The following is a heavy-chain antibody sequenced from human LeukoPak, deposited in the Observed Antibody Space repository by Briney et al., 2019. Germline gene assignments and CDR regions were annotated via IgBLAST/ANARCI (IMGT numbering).Heavy chain of an antibody. Sequence: PGGSLRLSCAASGFTFSSYAMSWVRQAPGKGLEWVGRIKSKTDGGTTDYAAPVKGRFTISRDDSKNTLYLQMNSLKTEDTAVYYCTTEGIAAAAPFDYWGQGTLVTVSS. D-gene: IGHD6-13*01. CDR3: TTEGIAAAAPFDY. CDR2: IKSKTDGGTT. J-gene: IGHJ4*02. CDR1: GFTFSSYA. V-gene: IGHV3-15*01.